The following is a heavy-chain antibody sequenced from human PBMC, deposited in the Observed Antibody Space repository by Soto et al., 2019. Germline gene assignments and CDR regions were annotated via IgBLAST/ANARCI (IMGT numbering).Heavy chain of an antibody. CDR1: GFTFSSYS. Sequence: EVPLVESGGGLVQPGGSLRLSCAASGFTFSSYSMNWVRQAPGKGLEWVSYISSSSSTIYYADSVKGRFTISRDNAXXSLYLQMNSLRAEDTAVYYCARHPDRIAQIGWFDPWGQGTLVTVSS. J-gene: IGHJ5*02. CDR3: ARHPDRIAQIGWFDP. D-gene: IGHD6-13*01. V-gene: IGHV3-48*01. CDR2: ISSSSSTI.